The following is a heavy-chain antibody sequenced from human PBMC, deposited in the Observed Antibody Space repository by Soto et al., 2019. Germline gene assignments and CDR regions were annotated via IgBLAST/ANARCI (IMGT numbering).Heavy chain of an antibody. J-gene: IGHJ3*02. V-gene: IGHV3-30-3*01. D-gene: IGHD2-8*01. CDR3: ARPSRYCTNGVCYGDNAFDI. CDR1: VFTFSSYA. Sequence: PGGSLRLSCAASVFTFSSYAMHWVRQAPGKGLEWVAVISYDGSNKYYADSVKGRFTISRDNSKNTLYLQMNSLRAEYTAVYYCARPSRYCTNGVCYGDNAFDIWGRGTMVTVSS. CDR2: ISYDGSNK.